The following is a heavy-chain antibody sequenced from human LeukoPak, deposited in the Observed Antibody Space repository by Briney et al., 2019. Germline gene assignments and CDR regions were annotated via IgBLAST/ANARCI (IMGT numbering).Heavy chain of an antibody. CDR2: IGGSGDNI. Sequence: RGSLRLSCAASGFTFSTYAMSWVRQAPGKGLEWVSTIGGSGDNIYYADSVKGRFTISRDNSQNTLYLQMNSLRAEDTAVYYCAKDIWFRTGSNYNFDYWGQGTLVTASS. J-gene: IGHJ4*02. D-gene: IGHD3-10*01. CDR3: AKDIWFRTGSNYNFDY. V-gene: IGHV3-23*01. CDR1: GFTFSTYA.